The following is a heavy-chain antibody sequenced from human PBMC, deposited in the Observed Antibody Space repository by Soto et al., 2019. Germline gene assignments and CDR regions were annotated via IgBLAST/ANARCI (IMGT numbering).Heavy chain of an antibody. J-gene: IGHJ6*01. Sequence: QVQLVQSGPEVKKPGSSVKVSCESSGDTFRSYAMSWVRQAPGQGLEWMGGIIPFLRTPNYSQKFQGRVTITADESTRTTYMELRGLSSQDTAIYFCAKSLCHTTACPRPSYDYYAMDVWGPGTTVTVSS. V-gene: IGHV1-69*01. CDR3: AKSLCHTTACPRPSYDYYAMDV. D-gene: IGHD1-1*01. CDR1: GDTFRSYA. CDR2: IIPFLRTP.